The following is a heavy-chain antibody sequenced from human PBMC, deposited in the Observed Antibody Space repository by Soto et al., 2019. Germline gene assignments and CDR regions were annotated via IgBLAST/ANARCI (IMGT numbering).Heavy chain of an antibody. CDR2: ISSSSSYI. J-gene: IGHJ6*02. CDR1: GFTFSSYS. CDR3: ARDLGGAFWSGYYTYYYYGMDV. D-gene: IGHD3-3*01. Sequence: LRLSCAASGFTFSSYSMNWVRQAPGKGLEWVSSISSSSSYIYYADSVKGRFTISRDNAKNSLYLQMNSLRAEDTAVYYCARDLGGAFWSGYYTYYYYGMDVWGQGTTVTVSS. V-gene: IGHV3-21*01.